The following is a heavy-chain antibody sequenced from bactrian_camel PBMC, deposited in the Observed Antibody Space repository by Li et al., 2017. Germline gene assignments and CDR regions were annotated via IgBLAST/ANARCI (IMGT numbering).Heavy chain of an antibody. V-gene: IGHV3S40*01. CDR3: AADLRWGGIWTGSFRREYTY. Sequence: DVQLVESGGGSVQAGGSLRLSCLASGVTSGGFCLGRFRQAPGKEREAVAGIYTVGGNTYYGDSVKGRFTISRGGPMNEMILKMDNLEVEDTGTYYCAADLRWGGIWTGSFRREYTYWGQGTQVTVS. D-gene: IGHD5*01. CDR2: IYTVGGNT. CDR1: GVTSGGFC. J-gene: IGHJ4*01.